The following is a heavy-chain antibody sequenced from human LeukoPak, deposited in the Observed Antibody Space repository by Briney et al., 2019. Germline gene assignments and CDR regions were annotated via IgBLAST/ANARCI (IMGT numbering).Heavy chain of an antibody. CDR2: IIGSGGLT. D-gene: IGHD1-26*01. CDR1: GFTFGSHG. CDR3: ARGENLWELIDY. J-gene: IGHJ4*02. V-gene: IGHV3-23*01. Sequence: PGGSLTLSCAASGFTFGSHGMSWVRLAPGKGREWVSVIIGSGGLTYYADSVTGRFTISRASTTSTLYLQMNSLRADDTSVYYCARGENLWELIDYWGQGSLVSASS.